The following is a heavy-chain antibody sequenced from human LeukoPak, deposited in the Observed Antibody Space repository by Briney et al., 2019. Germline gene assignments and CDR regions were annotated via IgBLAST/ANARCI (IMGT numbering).Heavy chain of an antibody. CDR2: ISSSSSYI. Sequence: RSGGSLRLSCAASGFTFSSYSMNWVRQAPGKGLEWVSSISSSSSYIYYADSVKGRFTISRDNVKNSLYLQMNSLRAEDTAVYYCARNGRSMRRAFDIWGQGTMVTVSS. D-gene: IGHD3-3*01. CDR1: GFTFSSYS. V-gene: IGHV3-21*01. J-gene: IGHJ3*02. CDR3: ARNGRSMRRAFDI.